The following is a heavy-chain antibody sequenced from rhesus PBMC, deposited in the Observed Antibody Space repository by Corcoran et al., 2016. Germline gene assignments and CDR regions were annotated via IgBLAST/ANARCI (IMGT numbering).Heavy chain of an antibody. D-gene: IGHD6-25*01. J-gene: IGHJ1*01. V-gene: IGHV2-95*01. Sequence: QESGQGVVKPSETLSLNCAVSGGTISDSYRWSWISQPPGKALEWLESMYWNESKYDSTSLKSRRTISKDTSKNQVALTMTNMDPWDGATYYCSRVEAASGTDHFECWGQGALVTVSS. CDR2: MYWNESK. CDR1: GGTISDSYR. CDR3: SRVEAASGTDHFEC.